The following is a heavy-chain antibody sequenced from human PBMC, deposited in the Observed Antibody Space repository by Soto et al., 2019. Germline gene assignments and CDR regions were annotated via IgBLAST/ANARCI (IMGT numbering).Heavy chain of an antibody. J-gene: IGHJ4*01. CDR1: GGSISSSSYY. CDR2: IYYSGST. CDR3: ARGFPTVVTVDY. Sequence: QLQLQESGPGLVKPSETLSITCTVSGGSISSSSYYWGWIRQPPWKGLEWIGSIYYSGSTYYNPSLKSRVTISVDTSKNQFSLKLSSVTAADTAVYYCARGFPTVVTVDYWGHGTLVTVSS. D-gene: IGHD4-17*01. V-gene: IGHV4-39*01.